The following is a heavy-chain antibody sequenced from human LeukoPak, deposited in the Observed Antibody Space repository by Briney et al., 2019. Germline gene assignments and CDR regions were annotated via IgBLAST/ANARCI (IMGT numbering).Heavy chain of an antibody. D-gene: IGHD2-8*02. CDR3: AKGASRDGGVSGA. J-gene: IGHJ5*02. Sequence: GGSLRLSCAASGLTFDDYATHWVRQAPGRGLEWVSGISWNSGSIGYADSVKGRFTISRDNAKNSLYLQMNSLRAEDTALYYCAKGASRDGGVSGAWGQGTLVTVSS. V-gene: IGHV3-9*01. CDR2: ISWNSGSI. CDR1: GLTFDDYA.